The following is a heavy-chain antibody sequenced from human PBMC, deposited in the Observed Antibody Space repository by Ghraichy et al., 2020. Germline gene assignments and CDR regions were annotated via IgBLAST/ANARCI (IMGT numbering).Heavy chain of an antibody. CDR1: GGSISSYY. CDR3: ARVDGSYGYSDY. J-gene: IGHJ4*02. V-gene: IGHV4-59*01. Sequence: ESLNISCTVSGGSISSYYWSWIRQPPGKGLEWIGYIYYSGSTNYNPSLKSRVTISVDTSKNQFSLKLSSVTAADTAVYYCARVDGSYGYSDYWGQGTLVTVSS. CDR2: IYYSGST. D-gene: IGHD5-18*01.